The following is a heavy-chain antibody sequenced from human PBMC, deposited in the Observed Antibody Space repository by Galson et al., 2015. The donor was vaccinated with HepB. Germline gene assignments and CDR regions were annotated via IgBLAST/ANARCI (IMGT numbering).Heavy chain of an antibody. J-gene: IGHJ4*02. V-gene: IGHV3-33*01. Sequence: SLRLSCAASGFTFSSYGMHWVRQAPGKGLEWVAVIWYDGSNKYYADSVKGRFTISRDNSKNTLYLQMNSLRAEDTAVYYCARAWGYGSGSYPLDYWGQGTLVTVSS. CDR1: GFTFSSYG. CDR2: IWYDGSNK. D-gene: IGHD3-10*01. CDR3: ARAWGYGSGSYPLDY.